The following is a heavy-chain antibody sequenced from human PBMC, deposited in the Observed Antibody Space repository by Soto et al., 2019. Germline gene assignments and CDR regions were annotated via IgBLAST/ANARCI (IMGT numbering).Heavy chain of an antibody. CDR3: ARDPHEFWTSYWFDP. V-gene: IGHV1-18*01. Sequence: VSVKVSSKTSGYTFNTYGINWVRQAPGQGLELMGWISAYDGKTTYAEKFQGRVTLTTDTSTSTAYMELRSLRSDDTAIYYCARDPHEFWTSYWFDPWGQGTPVTVSS. CDR2: ISAYDGKT. CDR1: GYTFNTYG. D-gene: IGHD3-3*01. J-gene: IGHJ5*02.